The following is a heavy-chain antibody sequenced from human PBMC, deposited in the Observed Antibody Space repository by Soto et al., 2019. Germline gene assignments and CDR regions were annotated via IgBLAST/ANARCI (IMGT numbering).Heavy chain of an antibody. J-gene: IGHJ3*02. CDR3: AKDKDIVVVPPSWGAFDI. Sequence: GGSLRLSCAASGFTFDDYAMHWVRQAPGKGLEWVSGISWNSGSIGYADSVKGRFTISRDNAKNSLYLQMNSLRAEDTALYYCAKDKDIVVVPPSWGAFDIWGQGTMVTVSS. CDR2: ISWNSGSI. D-gene: IGHD2-2*01. CDR1: GFTFDDYA. V-gene: IGHV3-9*01.